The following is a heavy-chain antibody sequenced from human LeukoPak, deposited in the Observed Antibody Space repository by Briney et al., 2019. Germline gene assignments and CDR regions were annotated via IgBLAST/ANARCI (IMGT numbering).Heavy chain of an antibody. CDR1: GFTFSSYS. Sequence: GGSLRLSCAASGFTFSSYSMNWVCQAPGKGLEWVSSISSSSSYTYYADSVKGRFTISRDNAKNSLYLQMNSLRAEDTAVYYCARSYDQWGQGTLVTVSS. V-gene: IGHV3-21*01. CDR3: ARSYDQ. J-gene: IGHJ4*02. CDR2: ISSSSSYT. D-gene: IGHD1-26*01.